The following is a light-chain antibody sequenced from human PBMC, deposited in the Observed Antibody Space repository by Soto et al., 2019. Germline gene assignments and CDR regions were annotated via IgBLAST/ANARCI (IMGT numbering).Light chain of an antibody. CDR2: DVS. CDR1: SSDVGGYNY. CDR3: SSYAGSYSYV. V-gene: IGLV2-11*01. J-gene: IGLJ1*01. Sequence: QSALTQPRSVSGSPGQSVTISCTGTSSDVGGYNYVSWYQQHPGKAPRLIIYDVSKRPSGVPDRFSGSKSGNTASLTVSGLQAADEADYYCSSYAGSYSYVFGTGTKVTVL.